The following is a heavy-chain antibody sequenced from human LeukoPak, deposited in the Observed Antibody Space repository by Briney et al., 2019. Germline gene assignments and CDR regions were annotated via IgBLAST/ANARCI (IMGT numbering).Heavy chain of an antibody. CDR1: GGSISSSTYY. CDR3: AGRNWNDVGYNWFDP. CDR2: IYYSGST. J-gene: IGHJ5*02. Sequence: SETLSLTCTVSGGSISSSTYYWGWIRQPPGKGLEWIASIYYSGSTYYNPSLKSRVTISVDTSKNQFSLKLSSVTAADTAVYYCAGRNWNDVGYNWFDPWGQGTLVTVSS. D-gene: IGHD1-1*01. V-gene: IGHV4-39*07.